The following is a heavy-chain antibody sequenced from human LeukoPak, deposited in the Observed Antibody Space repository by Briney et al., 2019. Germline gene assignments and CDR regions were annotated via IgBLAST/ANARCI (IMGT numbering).Heavy chain of an antibody. V-gene: IGHV4-30-2*01. D-gene: IGHD3-22*01. CDR2: IYHSGST. Sequence: PSETLSLTCTVSGGSIGSGGYYWSWIRQPPGKGLEWIGYIYHSGSTYYNPSLKSRVTISVDRSKNQFSLKLSSVTAADTAVYYCARDGDYYYDSSGYYYYYYGMDVWGQGTTVTVSS. CDR3: ARDGDYYYDSSGYYYYYYGMDV. CDR1: GGSIGSGGYY. J-gene: IGHJ6*02.